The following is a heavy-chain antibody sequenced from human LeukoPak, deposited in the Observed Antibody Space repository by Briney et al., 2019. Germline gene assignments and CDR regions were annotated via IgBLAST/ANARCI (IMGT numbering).Heavy chain of an antibody. CDR3: ARGYYESGVYYYFDY. CDR1: GFTFSTYA. D-gene: IGHD3-22*01. CDR2: ISRSGGSL. V-gene: IGHV3-23*01. Sequence: GGSLRLSCAPSGFTFSTYAMSRVRQAPGKGLEWVSAISRSGGSLYYADSVKGRFTISRDISKNTLYLQMSRLRAEDTAAYYCARGYYESGVYYYFDYWGQGTLVTVSS. J-gene: IGHJ4*02.